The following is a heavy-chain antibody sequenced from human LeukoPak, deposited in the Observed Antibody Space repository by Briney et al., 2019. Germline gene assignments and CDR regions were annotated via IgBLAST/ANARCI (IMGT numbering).Heavy chain of an antibody. Sequence: ASVKVSCKASGYTFTIYYMHWMRQAPGQGLEWVGRINPNSGGTNYAQKFQGRVTMTRDTSISTAYMELNTLRSDDTAVYYCAREDGFCSSSSCYNDYWGQGTLVTVSS. J-gene: IGHJ4*02. CDR2: INPNSGGT. D-gene: IGHD2-2*02. CDR1: GYTFTIYY. V-gene: IGHV1-2*06. CDR3: AREDGFCSSSSCYNDY.